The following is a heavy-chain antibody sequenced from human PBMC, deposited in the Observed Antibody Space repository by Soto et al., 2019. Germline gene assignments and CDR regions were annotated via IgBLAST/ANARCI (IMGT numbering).Heavy chain of an antibody. CDR2: INHSGST. CDR1: GGSLSGYY. Sequence: SETLSLTCAVYGGSLSGYYWSWIRQPPGKGLEWIGEINHSGSTNYNPSLKSRVTISVDTSKNQFSLKLSSVTAADTAVYYCAARGISSSWSERHNWFDPWGQGTLVTVSS. CDR3: AARGISSSWSERHNWFDP. V-gene: IGHV4-34*01. J-gene: IGHJ5*02. D-gene: IGHD6-13*01.